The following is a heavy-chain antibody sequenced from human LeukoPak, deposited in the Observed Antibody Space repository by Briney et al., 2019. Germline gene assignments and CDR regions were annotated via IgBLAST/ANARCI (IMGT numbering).Heavy chain of an antibody. J-gene: IGHJ4*02. Sequence: GGSLRLSCAASGFTFSSYGMHWVRQAPGKGLEWMAVISYDGSNKYYADSVKGRFTISRDNSKNTLYLQMNSLRAEDTAVYYCAKDGGRGYSYGYADYWGQGTLVTVSS. CDR3: AKDGGRGYSYGYADY. CDR1: GFTFSSYG. CDR2: ISYDGSNK. D-gene: IGHD5-18*01. V-gene: IGHV3-30*18.